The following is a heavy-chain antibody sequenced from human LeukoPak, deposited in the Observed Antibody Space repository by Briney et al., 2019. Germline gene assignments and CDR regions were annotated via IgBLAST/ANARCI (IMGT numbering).Heavy chain of an antibody. CDR2: ISSSSSYI. CDR3: ARGVLYGSGSYAFDI. CDR1: GFTFSSYS. V-gene: IGHV3-21*01. Sequence: GSLRLSCAASGFTFSSYSMNWVRQAPGKGLEWVPSISSSSSYIYYADSVKGRFTISRDNAKNSLYLQMNSLRAEDTAVYYCARGVLYGSGSYAFDIWGQGTMVTVSS. J-gene: IGHJ3*02. D-gene: IGHD3-10*01.